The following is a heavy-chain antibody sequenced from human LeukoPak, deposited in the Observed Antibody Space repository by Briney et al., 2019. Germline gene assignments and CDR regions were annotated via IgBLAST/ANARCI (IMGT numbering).Heavy chain of an antibody. J-gene: IGHJ4*02. CDR2: IIPIFGTA. CDR1: GGTFSSYA. CDR3: ARGGYCSSTSCYFLGDNYYFDY. D-gene: IGHD2-2*01. V-gene: IGHV1-69*05. Sequence: GASVKVSCKASGGTFSSYAISWVRQAPGQGLEWMGGIIPIFGTANYAQKFQGRVTITTDESTSTAYMELSSLRSEDTAVYYCARGGYCSSTSCYFLGDNYYFDYWGQGTLVTVSS.